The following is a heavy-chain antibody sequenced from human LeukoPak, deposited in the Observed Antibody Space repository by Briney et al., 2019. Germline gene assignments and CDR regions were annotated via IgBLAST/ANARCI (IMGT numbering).Heavy chain of an antibody. Sequence: PGGSLRLSCAASGFTFSSYAMSWVRQAPGKGLEWVSTIRGSGGGTYYADSVKGRFTISRDNSKNTLYLQMNSLRAEDTAIYYCAKDLHDSSGYYYHHAFDIWGQGTMVTVSS. CDR1: GFTFSSYA. CDR3: AKDLHDSSGYYYHHAFDI. CDR2: IRGSGGGT. J-gene: IGHJ3*02. V-gene: IGHV3-23*01. D-gene: IGHD3-22*01.